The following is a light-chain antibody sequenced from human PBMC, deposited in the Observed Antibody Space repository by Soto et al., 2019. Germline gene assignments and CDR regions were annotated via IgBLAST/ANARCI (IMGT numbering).Light chain of an antibody. CDR3: KQVSGYPLN. V-gene: IGKV1-9*01. CDR1: QGINSH. J-gene: IGKJ4*01. Sequence: DIQFTQSPSFLSAPVRHSGTLTSRSSQGINSHLAWYQQGPGKAPKLLIYAASTLQSGVPSRFSGSASGTEFTLTISSLQTEDFATYYCKQVSGYPLNFGGGTKVDIK. CDR2: AAS.